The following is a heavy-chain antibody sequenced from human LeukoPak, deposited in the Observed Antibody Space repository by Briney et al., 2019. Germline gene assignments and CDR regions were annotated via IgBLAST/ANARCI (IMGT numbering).Heavy chain of an antibody. CDR2: IKQGGSEN. J-gene: IGHJ4*02. CDR1: GFTFSRHW. Sequence: GGSLRLSCAASGFTFSRHWMSWVRQAPGKGLEWVATIKQGGSENYYVDSVKGRFAISRDDANNSLYLQMNGLRVEDTALYYCVRGPHYGAYTDYFDYWGQGTLVTVSP. V-gene: IGHV3-7*01. D-gene: IGHD4-17*01. CDR3: VRGPHYGAYTDYFDY.